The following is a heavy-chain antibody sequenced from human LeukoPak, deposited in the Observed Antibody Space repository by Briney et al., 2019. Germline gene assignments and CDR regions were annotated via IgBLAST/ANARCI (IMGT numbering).Heavy chain of an antibody. CDR1: GFTFSSYS. CDR3: ARMSRGSYHFDY. CDR2: ISSSSSYI. D-gene: IGHD3-16*01. V-gene: IGHV3-21*01. J-gene: IGHJ4*02. Sequence: GGSLRLSCAASGFTFSSYSMNWVRQAPGKGLEWVSSISSSSSYIYYADSVKGRFTISRDNAKNSLYLQMNSLRAEDTAVYYCARMSRGSYHFDYWGQGTLVTVSS.